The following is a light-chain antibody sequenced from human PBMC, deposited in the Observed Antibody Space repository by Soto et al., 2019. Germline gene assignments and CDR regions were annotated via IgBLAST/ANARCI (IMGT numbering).Light chain of an antibody. Sequence: DIQMTQSPSSLSASVGDRVTITCRASQSISSYLNWYQQKPGKAPKLRIYAASSLQSGVPSRFSGSRSGTDYTLTISSLQTEDFATYYCQQSYSTPRTFGQGTKVEIK. CDR2: AAS. CDR3: QQSYSTPRT. V-gene: IGKV1-39*01. CDR1: QSISSY. J-gene: IGKJ1*01.